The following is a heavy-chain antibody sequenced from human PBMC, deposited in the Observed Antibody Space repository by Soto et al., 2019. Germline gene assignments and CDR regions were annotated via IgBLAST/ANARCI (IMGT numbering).Heavy chain of an antibody. CDR3: SYMLPVGTTDAFDI. CDR1: GRTFSSYA. Sequence: PSVKVSCKGSGRTFSSYAISWAQQAPGQGLEWMGGIIPIFGTANYAQKFQGRVTITADESTSTAYMELSSLRYEDTALYYCSYMLPVGTTDAFDIWAQGARITFSS. V-gene: IGHV1-69*13. D-gene: IGHD1-26*01. J-gene: IGHJ3*02. CDR2: IIPIFGTA.